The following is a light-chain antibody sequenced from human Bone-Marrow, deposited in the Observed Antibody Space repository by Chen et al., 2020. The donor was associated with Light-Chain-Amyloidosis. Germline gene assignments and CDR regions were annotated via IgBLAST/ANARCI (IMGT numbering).Light chain of an antibody. V-gene: IGLV2-14*01. CDR3: SSFTSSSSDV. CDR1: SVDVGTYNY. CDR2: AVS. Sequence: QFALPQPAPVSGSPGQPFTISCTGTSVDVGTYNYFSWYQQHPGKAPKVMIYAVSNRPSGVSNRFSGSKSGNTASLTISGLQGEDEADYYCSSFTSSSSDVFGAGTKVTVL. J-gene: IGLJ1*01.